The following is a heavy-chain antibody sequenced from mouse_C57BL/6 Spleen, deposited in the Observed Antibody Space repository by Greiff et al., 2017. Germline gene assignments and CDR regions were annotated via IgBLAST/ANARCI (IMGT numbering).Heavy chain of an antibody. CDR1: GYTFTSYW. Sequence: QVQLQQPGTELVKPGASVKLSCKASGYTFTSYWMHWVKQRPGQGLEWIGNINPCNGGTNYNEKFKSKATLTVDKSSSTAYMQHSSLTSEDSAVYYCARVNWDPYWYFDVWGTGTTVTVSS. D-gene: IGHD4-1*01. J-gene: IGHJ1*03. CDR2: INPCNGGT. CDR3: ARVNWDPYWYFDV. V-gene: IGHV1-53*01.